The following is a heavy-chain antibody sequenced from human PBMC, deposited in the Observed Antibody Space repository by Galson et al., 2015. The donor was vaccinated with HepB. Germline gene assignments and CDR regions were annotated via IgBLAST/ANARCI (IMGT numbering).Heavy chain of an antibody. CDR2: IIPIFGTA. Sequence: SVKVSCKASGGTFSSYAISWVRQAPGQGLEWMGGIIPIFGTANYAQKFQGRVTITADTSTSTGYMELSSLRSEDTAVYYCARGWLSTTTMFRAFDIWGQGTMVTVSS. D-gene: IGHD4-11*01. V-gene: IGHV1-69*06. CDR3: ARGWLSTTTMFRAFDI. J-gene: IGHJ3*02. CDR1: GGTFSSYA.